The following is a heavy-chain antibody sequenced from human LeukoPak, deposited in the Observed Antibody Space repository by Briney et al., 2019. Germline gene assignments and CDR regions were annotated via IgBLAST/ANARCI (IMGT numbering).Heavy chain of an antibody. Sequence: PGGSLRLSCAASGFTFSSYAMSWVRQGPGKGLQWVSGIRGSGASTYYADSVKGRFTISRDNAKNTLYLQMNSLRAEDTAVYYCARDRYYSMDVWGQGTTVTVSS. V-gene: IGHV3-23*01. CDR3: ARDRYYSMDV. CDR1: GFTFSSYA. CDR2: IRGSGAST. J-gene: IGHJ6*02.